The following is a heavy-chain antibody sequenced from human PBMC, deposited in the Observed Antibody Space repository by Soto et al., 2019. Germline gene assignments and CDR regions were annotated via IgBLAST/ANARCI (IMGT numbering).Heavy chain of an antibody. V-gene: IGHV3-23*01. CDR1: GFTFSNYA. CDR3: ATRPLTAAGFDY. D-gene: IGHD6-13*01. J-gene: IGHJ4*02. Sequence: EVQLWESGGGLVQPGGSLRLSCAASGFTFSNYAMTWVRQAPGKGLEWVSVITGSGGGTYFVDSVKGRFTISRDNSKNTVYLQMNSLRAEDTAVYYCATRPLTAAGFDYWGQGTLVTVSS. CDR2: ITGSGGGT.